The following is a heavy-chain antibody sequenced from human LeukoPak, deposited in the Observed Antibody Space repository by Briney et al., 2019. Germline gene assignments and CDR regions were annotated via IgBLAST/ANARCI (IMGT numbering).Heavy chain of an antibody. CDR3: AKGRGDSSLDYFDY. J-gene: IGHJ4*02. CDR1: GGSFSGYY. D-gene: IGHD2-21*02. V-gene: IGHV4-34*01. Sequence: SETLSLTCAVYGGSFSGYYWSWIRQPPGKGLEWIGEINHSGSTNYNPSLKSRVTISVDTSKNQFSLKLSSVTAADTAVYYCAKGRGDSSLDYFDYWGQGTLVTVSS. CDR2: INHSGST.